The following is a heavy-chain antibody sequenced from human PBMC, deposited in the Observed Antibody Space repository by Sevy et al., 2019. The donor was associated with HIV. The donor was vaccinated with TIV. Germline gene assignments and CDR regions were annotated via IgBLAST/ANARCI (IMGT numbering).Heavy chain of an antibody. CDR1: GFTFNSYA. D-gene: IGHD3-22*01. V-gene: IGHV3-23*01. CDR2: ISGSGGST. J-gene: IGHJ4*02. Sequence: GGSLRLSCAASGFTFNSYAMGWVRQAPGKGLEWVSGISGSGGSTYYADSVKGRFTISRDNSKNTLYLQMKSLRAEDTAAYYCASTIDYDSSGYYFNCDYWGQGILVSVSS. CDR3: ASTIDYDSSGYYFNCDY.